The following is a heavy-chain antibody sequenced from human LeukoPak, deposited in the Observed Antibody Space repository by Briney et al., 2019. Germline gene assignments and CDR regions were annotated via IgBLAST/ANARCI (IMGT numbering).Heavy chain of an antibody. D-gene: IGHD5-12*01. CDR3: ARDLRGYSYYYGMDV. CDR2: INPSGGXX. Sequence: ASVKVSCKASGYTFTSYXXHWVRQAPGQGLEWMXXINPSGGXXXXXXXXXXXXTMTRDTSTSTVYMELSSLRSEDTAVYYCARDLRGYSYYYGMDVWGQGTTVTVSS. CDR1: GYTFTSYX. J-gene: IGHJ6*02. V-gene: IGHV1-46*01.